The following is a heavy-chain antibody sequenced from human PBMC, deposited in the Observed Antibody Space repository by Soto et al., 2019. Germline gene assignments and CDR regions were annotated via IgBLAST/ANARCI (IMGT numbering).Heavy chain of an antibody. J-gene: IGHJ4*02. CDR2: IYSGGST. V-gene: IGHV3-66*01. CDR1: GFTVSSNY. Sequence: LRLSCAASGFTVSSNYMSWVRQAPGKGLEWVSVIYSGGSTYYADSVKGRFTISRDNSKNTLYLQMNSLRAEDTAVYYCARDLRITNLYYFDYWGQGTLVTVSS. CDR3: ARDLRITNLYYFDY. D-gene: IGHD3-3*01.